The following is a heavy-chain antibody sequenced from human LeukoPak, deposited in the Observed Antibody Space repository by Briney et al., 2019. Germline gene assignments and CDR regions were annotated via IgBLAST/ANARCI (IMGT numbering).Heavy chain of an antibody. CDR1: GFTFSSYG. CDR3: ARDINKSSSWYIDY. J-gene: IGHJ4*02. CDR2: ISYDGSNK. Sequence: GRSLRLSCAASGFTFSSYGMHWVRQAPGKGLEWVAVISYDGSNKYYADSVKGRFTISRDNSKNTLYLQMNSLRAEDTAVYYCARDINKSSSWYIDYWGQGTLVTVSS. D-gene: IGHD6-13*01. V-gene: IGHV3-30*03.